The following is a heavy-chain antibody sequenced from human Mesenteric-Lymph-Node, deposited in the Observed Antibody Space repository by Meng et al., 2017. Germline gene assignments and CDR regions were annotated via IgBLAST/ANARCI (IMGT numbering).Heavy chain of an antibody. V-gene: IGHV3-73*01. CDR2: VRDKANNYAT. CDR1: GFTFSGSA. J-gene: IGHJ4*02. Sequence: EVQLVDSGGGLVQPGVSLKLSCAASGFTFSGSAMHWGRQASGKGLEWVGRVRDKANNYATSYAESVKGRFTISRDDSRNTAYLQMDSLKTEDTAVYYCGSGNYFDYWGQGTLVTVSS. D-gene: IGHD1-26*01. CDR3: GSGNYFDY.